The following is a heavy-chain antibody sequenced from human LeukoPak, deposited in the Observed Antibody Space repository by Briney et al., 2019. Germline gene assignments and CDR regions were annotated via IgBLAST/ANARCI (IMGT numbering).Heavy chain of an antibody. Sequence: GGSLRLSCAASGFTFSSYSMNWVRQAPGKGLEWVSYISSSSSTIYYADSVKGRFTISRDKAKNSLYLQVNSLRAEDTAVYYCARANYDFWSGYLDYWGQGTLVTVSS. CDR1: GFTFSSYS. D-gene: IGHD3-3*01. CDR3: ARANYDFWSGYLDY. CDR2: ISSSSSTI. J-gene: IGHJ4*02. V-gene: IGHV3-48*01.